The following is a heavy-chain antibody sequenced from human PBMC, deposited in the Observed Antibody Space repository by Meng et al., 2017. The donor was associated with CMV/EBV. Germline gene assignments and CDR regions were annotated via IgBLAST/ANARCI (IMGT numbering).Heavy chain of an antibody. CDR1: GGSFSGYY. V-gene: IGHV4-34*01. CDR3: ASSLTYPDY. Sequence: QVQPQEWGAGLLKPSGTLALTCAVYGGSFSGYYWSWIRQPPGKGLEWIGEINHSGSTNYNPSLKSRVTISVDTSKNQFSLKLSSVTAADTAVYYCASSLTYPDYWGQGTLVTVSS. J-gene: IGHJ4*02. CDR2: INHSGST. D-gene: IGHD2-15*01.